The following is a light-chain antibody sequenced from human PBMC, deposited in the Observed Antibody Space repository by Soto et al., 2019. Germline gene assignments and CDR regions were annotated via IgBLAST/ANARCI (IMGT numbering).Light chain of an antibody. Sequence: QSVLTQPPSASGSPGQSATISCTGTSSDVGSYNRVSWYQQPPGTAPKLMIYEVSNRPSGVPERFSGSKSGNTASLTISGLQAEDEADYYCSSYTSSSTYVFGTGTKVTVL. CDR1: SSDVGSYNR. CDR2: EVS. J-gene: IGLJ1*01. CDR3: SSYTSSSTYV. V-gene: IGLV2-18*02.